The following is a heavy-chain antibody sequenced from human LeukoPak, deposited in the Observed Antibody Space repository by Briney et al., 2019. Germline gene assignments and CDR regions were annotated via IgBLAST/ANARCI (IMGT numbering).Heavy chain of an antibody. CDR3: ARVWETQYYFDH. Sequence: GGSLRLSRVGSGFTFSSYYMYWVRQAPGKGLEWVAFISDDGVKRYYADSVAGRFSISRDNYKKTLYLQMDSLRTDDMAVYYCARVWETQYYFDHWGRGTLVTVSS. J-gene: IGHJ4*02. CDR1: GFTFSSYY. D-gene: IGHD1-26*01. V-gene: IGHV3-30-3*01. CDR2: ISDDGVKR.